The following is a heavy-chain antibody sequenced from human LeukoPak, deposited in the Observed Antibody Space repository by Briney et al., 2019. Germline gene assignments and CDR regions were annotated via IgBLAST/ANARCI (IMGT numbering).Heavy chain of an antibody. D-gene: IGHD5-18*01. J-gene: IGHJ4*02. V-gene: IGHV3-48*03. Sequence: PGGSLRLSCAASGFTFSSYEINWVRQAPGKGLEWVSYISSSGSTIYYADSVKGRFTISRDNAKKSLYLQMNSLRAEDTAVYYCARHLSGITGYTYGRGIDYWGQGTLLTVSS. CDR2: ISSSGSTI. CDR1: GFTFSSYE. CDR3: ARHLSGITGYTYGRGIDY.